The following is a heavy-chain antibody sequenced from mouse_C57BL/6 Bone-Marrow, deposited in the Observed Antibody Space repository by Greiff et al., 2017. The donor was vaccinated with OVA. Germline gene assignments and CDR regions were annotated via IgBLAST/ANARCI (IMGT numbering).Heavy chain of an antibody. CDR3: ARETDYQYYCDY. D-gene: IGHD2-4*01. CDR2: IDPSDSYT. Sequence: QVQLQQPGAELVKPGASVKLSCKASGYTFTSYWMQWVKQRPGQGLEWIGEIDPSDSYTNYNQKFKGKATLTVDTSSSTAYMQLSSLTSEDSAVYYCARETDYQYYCDYWGQGTTLTVSS. V-gene: IGHV1-50*01. CDR1: GYTFTSYW. J-gene: IGHJ2*01.